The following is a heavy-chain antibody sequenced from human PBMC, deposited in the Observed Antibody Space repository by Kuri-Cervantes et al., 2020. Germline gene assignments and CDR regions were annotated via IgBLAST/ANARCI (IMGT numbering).Heavy chain of an antibody. CDR1: GFTFSDYY. J-gene: IGHJ3*02. V-gene: IGHV3-11*01. CDR2: ISSSGSTI. Sequence: GESLKISCAASGFTFSDYYMSWIRQAPGKGLEWVSYISSSGSTIYYADSVKGRFTISRDNAKNSLYLQMNSLRAEDTAVYYCARVAAAGYYDALDIWGQGTMVTVSS. D-gene: IGHD6-13*01. CDR3: ARVAAAGYYDALDI.